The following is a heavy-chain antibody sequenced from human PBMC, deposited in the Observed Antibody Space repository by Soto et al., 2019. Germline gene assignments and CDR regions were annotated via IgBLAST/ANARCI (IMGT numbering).Heavy chain of an antibody. J-gene: IGHJ4*02. CDR1: RGATIRSSYP. CDR3: ARHLGFLGPTIGY. D-gene: IGHD3-22*01. Sequence: SLSVTWSVCRGATIRSSYPRGWIRQPPWKRPEWIGSTHYGGITYYSPSLKSRVTVSVDTSKNQFSRKLNSVTAADTAVYSWARHLGFLGPTIGYWGQRTMVTLSS. CDR2: THYGGIT. V-gene: IGHV4-39*01.